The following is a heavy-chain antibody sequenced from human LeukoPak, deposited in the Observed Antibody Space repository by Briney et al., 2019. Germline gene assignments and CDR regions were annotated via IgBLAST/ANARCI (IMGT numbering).Heavy chain of an antibody. D-gene: IGHD3-9*01. Sequence: PGGSLRLSCAASGFTFDDYAMHWVRQAPGKGLEWVSGISWNSGSIGYADSVKGRFTISRDNAKNSLYLQMNSLRAEDTALYYCAKSNINYDILTGSGDFDYWGQGTLVTVSS. CDR3: AKSNINYDILTGSGDFDY. CDR2: ISWNSGSI. J-gene: IGHJ4*02. V-gene: IGHV3-9*01. CDR1: GFTFDDYA.